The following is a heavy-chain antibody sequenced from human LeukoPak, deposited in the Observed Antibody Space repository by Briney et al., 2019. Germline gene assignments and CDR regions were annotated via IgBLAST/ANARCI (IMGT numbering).Heavy chain of an antibody. Sequence: GGPLRLSCAASGFTFSSYAMHWVRQAPGKGLEWVAVISYDGSNKYYADSVKGRFTISRDNSKNTLYLQMNSLRAEDTAVYYCARDADDILTGYFDYWGQGTLVTVSS. D-gene: IGHD3-9*01. CDR2: ISYDGSNK. V-gene: IGHV3-30-3*01. J-gene: IGHJ4*02. CDR3: ARDADDILTGYFDY. CDR1: GFTFSSYA.